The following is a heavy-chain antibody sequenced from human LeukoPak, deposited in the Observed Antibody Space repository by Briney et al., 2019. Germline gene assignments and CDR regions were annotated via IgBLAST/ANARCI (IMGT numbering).Heavy chain of an antibody. CDR1: GGSISSSSHY. CDR2: IYYSGST. D-gene: IGHD2-2*02. CDR3: ARLAAILKRSNWFDP. Sequence: SETLSLTCTVSGGSISSSSHYWGWIRQPPGKGLEWIGSIYYSGSTYYNPSLKSRVTISVDTSKNQFSLKLSSVTAADTAVYYCARLAAILKRSNWFDPWGQGTLVTVSS. V-gene: IGHV4-39*01. J-gene: IGHJ5*02.